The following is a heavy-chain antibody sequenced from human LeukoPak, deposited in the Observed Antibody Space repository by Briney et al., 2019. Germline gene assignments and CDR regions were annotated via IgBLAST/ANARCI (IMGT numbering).Heavy chain of an antibody. CDR1: GFTFSSYE. D-gene: IGHD3-9*01. Sequence: PGGSLRLSCAASGFTFSSYEMNWVRQAPGKGLEWVSYINSAGSTIYYADSVKGRFTISRDNAKNSLYLQMNSLRAEDTAVYYCARGQYYDILTGYYGPPFYYWGQGTLITVSS. CDR2: INSAGSTI. J-gene: IGHJ4*02. CDR3: ARGQYYDILTGYYGPPFYY. V-gene: IGHV3-48*03.